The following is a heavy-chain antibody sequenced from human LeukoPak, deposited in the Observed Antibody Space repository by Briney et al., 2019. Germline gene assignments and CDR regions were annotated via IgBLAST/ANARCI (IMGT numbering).Heavy chain of an antibody. Sequence: GGSLRLSCAASGFTFSNYGMHWVRQAPGKGLEWVAVISYEGSNKYYADSVKGRFTISRDNSKNTLYLQMNSLRAEDTAVYYCASGGIAAAGTFDYWGQGTLVTVSS. J-gene: IGHJ4*02. CDR1: GFTFSNYG. V-gene: IGHV3-30*03. CDR3: ASGGIAAAGTFDY. CDR2: ISYEGSNK. D-gene: IGHD6-13*01.